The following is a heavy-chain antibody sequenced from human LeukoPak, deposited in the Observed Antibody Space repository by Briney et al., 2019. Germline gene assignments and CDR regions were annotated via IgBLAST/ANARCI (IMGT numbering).Heavy chain of an antibody. CDR3: ARDSSGYSIYYYHGMDV. J-gene: IGHJ6*02. Sequence: QTGGSLRLSCAASGFTFSSYWMSWVRQAPGKGLEGVANIKQDGSEKYYVGSVKGRFTISRDNAKNSLYLQMNSLRAEDTAVYYCARDSSGYSIYYYHGMDVWGQGTTVTVSS. CDR2: IKQDGSEK. V-gene: IGHV3-7*01. D-gene: IGHD3-22*01. CDR1: GFTFSSYW.